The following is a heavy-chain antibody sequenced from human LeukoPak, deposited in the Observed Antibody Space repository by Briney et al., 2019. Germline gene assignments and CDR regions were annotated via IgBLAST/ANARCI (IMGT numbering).Heavy chain of an antibody. Sequence: GESLKISCKGSRNSFSKCWIGWVRQMPGKGLEWMAIIYPSDSDTKYSPSFQGRVTISADKPIDTAYLQWTSLRASDTAMYYCATSPPDTGSDPFDSWGQGTLVTVSS. J-gene: IGHJ4*02. CDR1: RNSFSKCW. V-gene: IGHV5-51*04. CDR2: IYPSDSDT. D-gene: IGHD5-12*01. CDR3: ATSPPDTGSDPFDS.